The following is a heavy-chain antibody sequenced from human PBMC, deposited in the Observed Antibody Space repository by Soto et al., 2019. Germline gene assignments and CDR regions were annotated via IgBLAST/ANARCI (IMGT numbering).Heavy chain of an antibody. CDR2: IFSNDEK. Sequence: SGPTLVNPTETLTLTCTVSGFSLINARMGVSWIRQPPGKALEWLAHIFSNDEKSYSTSLKSRLTISKDTSKSQVVLTMTNMDPVDTATYYCIQSRCGGDCLQSYASYYYYGMDVWGQGTTVTVSS. V-gene: IGHV2-26*01. CDR1: GFSLINARMG. J-gene: IGHJ6*02. D-gene: IGHD2-21*02. CDR3: IQSRCGGDCLQSYASYYYYGMDV.